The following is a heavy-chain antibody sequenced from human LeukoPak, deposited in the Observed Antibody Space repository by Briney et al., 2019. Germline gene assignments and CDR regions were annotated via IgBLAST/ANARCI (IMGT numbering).Heavy chain of an antibody. V-gene: IGHV3-66*02. Sequence: GGSLRLSCTVSGFTVSINSMSWVRQAPGKGLEWVSFIYSVGNTHYSDSVKGRFTISRDNSKNTLYLQMNSLRAEDTAVYYCARALHRIAVAGSIDYWGQGTLVTVSA. CDR1: GFTVSINS. J-gene: IGHJ4*02. CDR2: IYSVGNT. CDR3: ARALHRIAVAGSIDY. D-gene: IGHD6-19*01.